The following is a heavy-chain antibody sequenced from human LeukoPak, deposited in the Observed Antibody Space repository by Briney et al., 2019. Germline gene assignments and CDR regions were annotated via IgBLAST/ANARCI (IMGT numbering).Heavy chain of an antibody. Sequence: GGSLRLSCAASGFTFSSYEMNWVRQAPGKGLEWVSYISSSGSTIYYADSVKGRFTISRDNAKNSLYLQMNSLRAEDTAVYYCARGSRITMVRGVINPFDYWGQGTLVTVSP. J-gene: IGHJ4*02. CDR1: GFTFSSYE. CDR3: ARGSRITMVRGVINPFDY. D-gene: IGHD3-10*01. CDR2: ISSSGSTI. V-gene: IGHV3-48*03.